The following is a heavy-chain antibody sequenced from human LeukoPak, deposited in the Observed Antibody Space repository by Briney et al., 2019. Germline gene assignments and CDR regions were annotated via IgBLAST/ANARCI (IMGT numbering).Heavy chain of an antibody. D-gene: IGHD1-1*01. CDR1: GYTFSVYG. J-gene: IGHJ3*02. Sequence: ASVKVSCKASGYTFSVYGITWVRQAPGQGLEWMGWISPYNGNTSYAQKLQGRVTMTTDTSTSTAYMELKSLRSDDTAVYYCARVRYNWNDIDAFDIWGQGTMVTVSS. CDR3: ARVRYNWNDIDAFDI. CDR2: ISPYNGNT. V-gene: IGHV1-18*01.